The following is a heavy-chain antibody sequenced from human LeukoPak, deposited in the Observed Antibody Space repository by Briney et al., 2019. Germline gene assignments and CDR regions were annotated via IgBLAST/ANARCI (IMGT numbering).Heavy chain of an antibody. V-gene: IGHV3-23*01. CDR2: ISGSGGST. J-gene: IGHJ4*02. D-gene: IGHD3-10*01. CDR1: GFTFSSYA. Sequence: PGGSLRLSCAASGFTFSSYAMSWVRQAPGKGLEWVSAISGSGGSTYYADSVKGRFTISRGNSKNTLYLQMNSLRAEDTAVYYCAKYYGSGSRYYFDYWGQGTLVTVSS. CDR3: AKYYGSGSRYYFDY.